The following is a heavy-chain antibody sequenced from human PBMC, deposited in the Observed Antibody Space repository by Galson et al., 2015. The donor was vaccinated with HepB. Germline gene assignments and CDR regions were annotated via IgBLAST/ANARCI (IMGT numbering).Heavy chain of an antibody. V-gene: IGHV3-21*01. CDR1: GFTVSIYI. Sequence: SLRLSCAASGFTVSIYIMNWVRQAPGKGLEWVSSISSSSTYIYYADSVKGRFTISRDNAKNSLYLQMNSLRAEDTAVYYCARDVYSSGWYGDYYYGMDVWGQGTTVTVSS. CDR2: ISSSSTYI. J-gene: IGHJ6*02. CDR3: ARDVYSSGWYGDYYYGMDV. D-gene: IGHD6-19*01.